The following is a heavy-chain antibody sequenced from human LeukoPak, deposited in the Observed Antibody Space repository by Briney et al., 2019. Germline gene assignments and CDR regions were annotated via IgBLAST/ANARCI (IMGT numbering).Heavy chain of an antibody. CDR1: XYXXTXHN. J-gene: IGHJ5*02. V-gene: IGHV1-46*01. Sequence: ASXXXXFXAXXYXXTXHNMXXVRQAPGQGREGMGLINPSSGHTSYAQKFQGRITITRDMSTSTVYMELSSLRSEDTAVYYCARDSVAASNWFDPWGQGTLVTVSS. CDR3: ARDSVAASNWFDP. CDR2: INPSSGHT. D-gene: IGHD6-25*01.